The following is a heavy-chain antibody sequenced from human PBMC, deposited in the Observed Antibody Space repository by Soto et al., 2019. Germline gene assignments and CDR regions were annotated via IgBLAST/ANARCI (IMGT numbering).Heavy chain of an antibody. V-gene: IGHV4-59*11. Sequence: SETLSLTCTLSGGAINDHYWSFIRQPPGEGLEWIGYIYYNGNTNYNPSLESRVTISVDRSRNQFSLRLTSLTAADTAVYYCARVRTGYFDYWGRGALVTVSS. CDR3: ARVRTGYFDY. J-gene: IGHJ4*02. CDR2: IYYNGNT. D-gene: IGHD3-9*01. CDR1: GGAINDHY.